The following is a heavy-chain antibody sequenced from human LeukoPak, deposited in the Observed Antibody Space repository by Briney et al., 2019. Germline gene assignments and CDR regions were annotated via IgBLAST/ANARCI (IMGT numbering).Heavy chain of an antibody. D-gene: IGHD1-26*01. J-gene: IGHJ4*02. V-gene: IGHV1-2*02. Sequence: ASVKVSCKASGYTFTSYGISWVRQAPGQGLEWMGWINPNSGGTNYAQKFQGRVTMTRDTSISTAYMELSRLRSDDTAVYYCATTRGSYSYYFDYWGQGTLVTVSS. CDR1: GYTFTSYG. CDR3: ATTRGSYSYYFDY. CDR2: INPNSGGT.